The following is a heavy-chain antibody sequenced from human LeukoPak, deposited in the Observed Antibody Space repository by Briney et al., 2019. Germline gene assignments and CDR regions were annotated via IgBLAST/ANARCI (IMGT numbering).Heavy chain of an antibody. CDR1: GYTFTSYY. V-gene: IGHV1-46*01. J-gene: IGHJ4*02. Sequence: ASVKVSCKASGYTFTSYYMHWVRQAPGQGLEWMGIINPSGGSTSYAQKFQGRVTMTRDTSTNTVYMELSSLRSEDAAVYFCARATLSDYYFNYWGQGTLVTVSS. CDR2: INPSGGST. CDR3: ARATLSDYYFNY.